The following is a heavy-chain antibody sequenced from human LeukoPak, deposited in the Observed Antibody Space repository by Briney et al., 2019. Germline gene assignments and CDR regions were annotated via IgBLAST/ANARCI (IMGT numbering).Heavy chain of an antibody. V-gene: IGHV1-18*01. J-gene: IGHJ4*02. CDR2: ISAYNGNT. D-gene: IGHD3-22*01. CDR3: ARVFLTGGYYHTSGYYGRTDY. Sequence: ASVKVSCKASGYTFTSYGISWVRQAPGQGLEWMGWISAYNGNTNYAQKLQGRVTMTTDTSTSTAYMELRSLRSDDTAVYYCARVFLTGGYYHTSGYYGRTDYWGQGTLVTVSS. CDR1: GYTFTSYG.